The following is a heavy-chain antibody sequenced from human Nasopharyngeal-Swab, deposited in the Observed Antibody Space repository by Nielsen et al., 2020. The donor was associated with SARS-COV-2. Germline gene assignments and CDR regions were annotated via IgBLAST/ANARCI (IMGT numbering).Heavy chain of an antibody. CDR3: ARPMRPMGHYYFGMDV. Sequence: GGALETLWKGPGYSVKSDWIGGVREMPGEGLEWMGIIYPGDSNTRYSPSFQGQVTISVDKYSSTAYLQWSSLKASDTAIYYCARPMRPMGHYYFGMDVWGQGTTVTVSS. CDR2: IYPGDSNT. V-gene: IGHV5-51*01. CDR1: GYSVKSDW. J-gene: IGHJ6*02. D-gene: IGHD1-26*01.